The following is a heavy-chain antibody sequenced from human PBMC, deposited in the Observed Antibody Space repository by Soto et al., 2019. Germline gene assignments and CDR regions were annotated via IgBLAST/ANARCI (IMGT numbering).Heavy chain of an antibody. J-gene: IGHJ6*02. V-gene: IGHV1-18*04. D-gene: IGHD3-10*01. CDR1: GYTFTSYG. CDR3: ARDKVPRIYGSGINYYYGMDV. Sequence: QVQLVQSGAEVKKPGASVKVSCKASGYTFTSYGISWVRQAPGQGLEWMGWISAYNGNTNYAQKLQGRVTMTTDTSTSTAYMELRSLRSDDTAVYYCARDKVPRIYGSGINYYYGMDVWGQGTTVTVSS. CDR2: ISAYNGNT.